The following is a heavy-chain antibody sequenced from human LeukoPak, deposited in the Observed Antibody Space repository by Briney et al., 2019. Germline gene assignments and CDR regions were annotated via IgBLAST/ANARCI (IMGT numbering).Heavy chain of an antibody. CDR2: IYPGDSDT. D-gene: IGHD6-13*01. J-gene: IGHJ3*02. V-gene: IGHV5-51*01. CDR3: ARQRTPYSSSWYWAYDAFDI. Sequence: GESLKISCKGSGYSFTSYWIGWVRQMPGKGLEWMGIIYPGDSDTRYSPSFQGQVTISADKSISTAYLQWSSLKASDTAMYYCARQRTPYSSSWYWAYDAFDIWGQGTMVTVSS. CDR1: GYSFTSYW.